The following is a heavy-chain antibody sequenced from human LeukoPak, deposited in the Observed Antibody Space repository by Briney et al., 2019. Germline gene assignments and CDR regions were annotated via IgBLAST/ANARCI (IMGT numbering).Heavy chain of an antibody. Sequence: GXSLRLSCAASGFTFSSYAMSWVRQAPGKGLEWVSAISGSGDSTYYADSVKGRFTVYRDNLKNKVYLQMNRLRAEDTAVYYCAKDSFTIFGVVNYFDYWGQGTLVTVSS. D-gene: IGHD3-3*01. J-gene: IGHJ4*02. CDR2: ISGSGDST. V-gene: IGHV3-23*01. CDR3: AKDSFTIFGVVNYFDY. CDR1: GFTFSSYA.